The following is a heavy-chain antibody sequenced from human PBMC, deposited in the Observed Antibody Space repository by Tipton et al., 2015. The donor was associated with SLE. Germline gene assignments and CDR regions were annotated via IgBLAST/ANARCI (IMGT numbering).Heavy chain of an antibody. V-gene: IGHV3-30*02. CDR3: ARRLYSSTPYFDY. Sequence: GSLRLSCAASGFTFSSYGMHWVRQAPGKGLEWVAFIRYDGSNKYYADSVKGRFTISRDNAKNSLYLQMNSLRAEDTAVYYCARRLYSSTPYFDYWGQGTLVTVSS. D-gene: IGHD6-13*01. J-gene: IGHJ4*02. CDR2: IRYDGSNK. CDR1: GFTFSSYG.